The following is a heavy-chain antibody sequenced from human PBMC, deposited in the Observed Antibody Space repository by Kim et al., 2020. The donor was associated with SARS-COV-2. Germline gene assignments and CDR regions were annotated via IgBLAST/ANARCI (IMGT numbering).Heavy chain of an antibody. CDR3: ARAPSSSSGWYFDL. CDR2: IYHSGST. CDR1: GGSISSGGYS. V-gene: IGHV4-30-2*01. Sequence: SETLSLTCAVSGGSISSGGYSWSWIRQPPGKGLEWIGYIYHSGSTYYNPSLKSRVTISVDRSKNQFSLKLSSVTAADTAVYYCARAPSSSSGWYFDLWGRGTLVTVSS. J-gene: IGHJ2*01. D-gene: IGHD6-13*01.